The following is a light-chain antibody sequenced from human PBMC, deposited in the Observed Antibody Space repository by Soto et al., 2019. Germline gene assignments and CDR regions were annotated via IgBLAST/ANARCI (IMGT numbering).Light chain of an antibody. V-gene: IGKV1-5*03. CDR2: KAS. J-gene: IGKJ1*01. Sequence: DIPMTQSPSTLSGSVGDRVTITCRASQTISSWFAWYQQKPGKAPKLLIYKASTFKSGVPSRFSGSGSGTEFPLTISSLQPDDFATYYFQHYISYSEAFGQGTKVELK. CDR3: QHYISYSEA. CDR1: QTISSW.